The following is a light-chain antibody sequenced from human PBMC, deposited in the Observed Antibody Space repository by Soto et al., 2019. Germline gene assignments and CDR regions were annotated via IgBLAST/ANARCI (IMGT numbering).Light chain of an antibody. J-gene: IGKJ3*01. V-gene: IGKV1-39*01. CDR1: QAISGY. CDR3: QQTNLIPFT. CDR2: AAS. Sequence: DIQMTQSPASLSASVGDRVTVSCRAGQAISGYLTWYQQKPGKAPTLLIFAASTLQSGVPSRFRGSGSGTDFTLNIHNLQTEDSASYFCQQTNLIPFTFGTETKV.